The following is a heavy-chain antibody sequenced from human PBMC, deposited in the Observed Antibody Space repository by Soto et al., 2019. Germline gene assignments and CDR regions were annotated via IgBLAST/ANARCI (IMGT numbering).Heavy chain of an antibody. D-gene: IGHD5-12*01. CDR3: AREGVAPYYYYGMDG. CDR2: ISSYNGDT. CDR1: GYTFTRSG. J-gene: IGHJ6*02. V-gene: IGHV1-18*01. Sequence: QVQLVQSGAEVKKPGASVKVSCKASGYTFTRSGISWVRQAPGQGPEWMGWISSYNGDTNYAQTFQGRVTMTTDTSTSRAYRELRSLRSDDTAGYYCAREGVAPYYYYGMDGWGQGTPVTVSS.